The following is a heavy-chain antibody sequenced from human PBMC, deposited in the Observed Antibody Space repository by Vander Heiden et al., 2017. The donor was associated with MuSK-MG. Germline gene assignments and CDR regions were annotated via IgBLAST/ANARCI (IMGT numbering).Heavy chain of an antibody. V-gene: IGHV3-9*01. Sequence: EVQLVESGGGLVQPGRSLRLSCAASGFTFDDYAMHWVRQAPGKGLGWVSGISWNSGSIGYADSVKGRFTISRDNAKNSLYLQMNSLRAEDTALYYCAKHSYGEDWYFDLWGRGTLVTVSS. D-gene: IGHD4-17*01. CDR3: AKHSYGEDWYFDL. J-gene: IGHJ2*01. CDR2: ISWNSGSI. CDR1: GFTFDDYA.